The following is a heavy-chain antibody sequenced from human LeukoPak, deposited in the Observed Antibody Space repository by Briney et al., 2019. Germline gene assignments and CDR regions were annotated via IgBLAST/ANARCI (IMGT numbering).Heavy chain of an antibody. CDR1: GFTFSSYS. CDR3: ARAKGAYAFDI. D-gene: IGHD3-16*01. CDR2: ISSSSSYI. V-gene: IGHV3-21*01. Sequence: GGSLRLSCAASGFTFSSYSMNWVRQAPGKGLEWVSSISSSSSYIYYADSVKGRFTISRDNAKNSLYLQMNSLRAEDTAVYYCARAKGAYAFDIWGQGTMVTVSS. J-gene: IGHJ3*02.